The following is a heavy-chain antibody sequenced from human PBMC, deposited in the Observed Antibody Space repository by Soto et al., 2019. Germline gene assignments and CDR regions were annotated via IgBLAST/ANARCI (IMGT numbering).Heavy chain of an antibody. CDR1: GFTFSSYA. V-gene: IGHV3-23*01. J-gene: IGHJ5*02. Sequence: GGSLRLSCAASGFTFSSYAMSWVRQAPGKGLEWVSAISGSGSSTYYADSVKGRFTISRDNSKNTLYLQMNSLRAEDTAVYYCSKDVYDFWSGYQSLPFDPWGQGTLVTVSS. CDR2: ISGSGSST. D-gene: IGHD3-3*01. CDR3: SKDVYDFWSGYQSLPFDP.